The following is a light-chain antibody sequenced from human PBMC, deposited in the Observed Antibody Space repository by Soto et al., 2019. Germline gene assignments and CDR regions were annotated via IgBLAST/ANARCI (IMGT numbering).Light chain of an antibody. V-gene: IGKV1-5*01. CDR3: QQYNSWWT. Sequence: EIQFTQSPSTLSASVGDRVTITCRASQSISSWLAWYQQKPGKAPKLLIYDASSLESGVPTSCSGSGSGTEFTLTISSLQPDDSANYYCQQYNSWWTFGQGTKVDIK. CDR1: QSISSW. CDR2: DAS. J-gene: IGKJ1*01.